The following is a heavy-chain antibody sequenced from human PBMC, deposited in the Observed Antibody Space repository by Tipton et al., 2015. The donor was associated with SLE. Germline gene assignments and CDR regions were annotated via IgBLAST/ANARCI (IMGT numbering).Heavy chain of an antibody. CDR3: AKAGTISKLELEYYMDV. D-gene: IGHD1-1*01. CDR1: GFTFDDYA. CDR2: ISWDGGST. J-gene: IGHJ6*03. Sequence: QLMQSGGVVVQPGGSLRLSCAASGFTFDDYAMHWVRQAPGKGLEWVSLISWDGGSTYYADSVKGRFTISRDNSKNSLYLQMNSLRAEDTALYYCAKAGTISKLELEYYMDVWGKGTTVTVSS. V-gene: IGHV3-43D*04.